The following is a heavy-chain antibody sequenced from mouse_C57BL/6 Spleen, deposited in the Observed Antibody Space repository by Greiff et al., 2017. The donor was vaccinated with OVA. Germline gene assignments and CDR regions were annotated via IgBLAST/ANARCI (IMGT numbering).Heavy chain of an antibody. Sequence: QVQLQQSGTELVKPGASVKLSCKASGYTFTSYWMHWVKQRPGQGLEWIGNINPSNGGTNYNEKFKSKATLTVDKSSSTAYMQLSSLTSEDSAVYYCARGAITTVVVDYWGQGTTLTVSS. CDR1: GYTFTSYW. CDR3: ARGAITTVVVDY. CDR2: INPSNGGT. V-gene: IGHV1-53*01. D-gene: IGHD1-1*01. J-gene: IGHJ2*01.